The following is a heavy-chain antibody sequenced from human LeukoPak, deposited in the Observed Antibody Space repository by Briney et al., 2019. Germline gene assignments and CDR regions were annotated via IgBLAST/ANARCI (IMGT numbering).Heavy chain of an antibody. CDR3: ANVPPMGPNLFDY. CDR1: GFTFSSYG. J-gene: IGHJ4*02. CDR2: ISYDGSNK. Sequence: PGRSLRLSCAASGFTFSSYGMHWVRQAPGKGLEWVAVISYDGSNKYYADSVKGRFTISRDNSKNTLYLQMNSLRAEDTAVYYCANVPPMGPNLFDYWGQGTLVTVSP. D-gene: IGHD3-10*01. V-gene: IGHV3-30*18.